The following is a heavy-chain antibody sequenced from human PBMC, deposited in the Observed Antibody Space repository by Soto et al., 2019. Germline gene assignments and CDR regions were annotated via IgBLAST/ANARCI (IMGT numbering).Heavy chain of an antibody. CDR1: AYSISRSNW. Sequence: QTLSLTNAVSAYSISRSNWWGWIRRPPGKGLEWIGYIYYSGTTYYNPSLKSRVIISVDRSKNQFSLKLTSVTAADTAMYYCARGGHWTWFGPWGQGTLVTVS. CDR3: ARGGHWTWFGP. CDR2: IYYSGTT. D-gene: IGHD1-1*01. J-gene: IGHJ5*02. V-gene: IGHV4-28*02.